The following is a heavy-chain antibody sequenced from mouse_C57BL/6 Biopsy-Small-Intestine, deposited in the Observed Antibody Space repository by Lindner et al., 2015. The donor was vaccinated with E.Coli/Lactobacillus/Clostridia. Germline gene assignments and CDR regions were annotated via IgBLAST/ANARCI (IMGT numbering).Heavy chain of an antibody. V-gene: IGHV1-82*01. CDR2: IYPGDGDT. J-gene: IGHJ3*01. D-gene: IGHD2-13*01. CDR1: GYAFSSSW. Sequence: VQLQESGPELVKPGASVKISCKASGYAFSSSWMNWVKQRPGKGLEWIGRIYPGDGDTNYNEKFKGKATLTADKSSSTAYMQLSSLTSEDSAVYFCARYGDSFAYWGQGTLVTVSA. CDR3: ARYGDSFAY.